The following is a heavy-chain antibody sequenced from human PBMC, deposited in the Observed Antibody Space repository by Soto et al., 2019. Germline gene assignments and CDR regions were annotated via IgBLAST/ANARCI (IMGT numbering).Heavy chain of an antibody. CDR3: ARGVGMDV. CDR2: IIPIGGTT. J-gene: IGHJ6*02. V-gene: IGHV1-69*05. CDR1: GGTFSSYA. Sequence: SVKVSCKASGGTFSSYAISWVRQAPGQGLEWMGGIIPIGGTTNYAQKFQGRVTMTRDESTSTVYMELSSLRSEDTAVYYCARGVGMDVWGQGTTVTVSS.